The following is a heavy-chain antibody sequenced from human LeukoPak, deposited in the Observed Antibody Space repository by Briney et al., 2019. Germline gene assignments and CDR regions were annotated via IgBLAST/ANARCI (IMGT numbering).Heavy chain of an antibody. J-gene: IGHJ4*02. Sequence: GGSLRLSCAASGFTFSSYNMNWVRQAPGKGLEWVSSISGSSSYIYYADSVKGRFTISRDNAKNSLYLQMNSLRAEDTAVYYCARDMGPAAIQFDYWGQGTLVTVSS. D-gene: IGHD2-2*01. CDR1: GFTFSSYN. V-gene: IGHV3-21*01. CDR2: ISGSSSYI. CDR3: ARDMGPAAIQFDY.